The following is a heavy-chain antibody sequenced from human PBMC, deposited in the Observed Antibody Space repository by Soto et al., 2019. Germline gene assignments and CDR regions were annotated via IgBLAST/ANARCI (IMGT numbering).Heavy chain of an antibody. V-gene: IGHV4-61*01. Sequence: QVQLQESGPGLVQPSETLSLTCTVSGGPVSSGSYYWNWIRQAPGKGLEWIAYVYYSGTTNYNPSPKSRVTTXXDXSXNQFSLNLSSVTAADTAVYYCARLPRIGSPRYYFDSWGQGTLVTVSS. CDR1: GGPVSSGSYY. CDR3: ARLPRIGSPRYYFDS. CDR2: VYYSGTT. D-gene: IGHD3-9*01. J-gene: IGHJ4*02.